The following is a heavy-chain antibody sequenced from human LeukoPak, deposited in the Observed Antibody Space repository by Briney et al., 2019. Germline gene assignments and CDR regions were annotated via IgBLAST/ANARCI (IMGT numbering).Heavy chain of an antibody. J-gene: IGHJ4*02. V-gene: IGHV3-23*01. CDR1: GFIFSTYA. CDR3: AKDLSMVRGVYFDY. CDR2: ISGSGGST. Sequence: GGSLRLSCATSGFIFSTYALSWVRQAPGKGLEWASSISGSGGSTYHADSVKGRFTISRDSSKNTLYLQMNSLRAEDTAVYYCAKDLSMVRGVYFDYWGQGTLVTVSS. D-gene: IGHD3-10*01.